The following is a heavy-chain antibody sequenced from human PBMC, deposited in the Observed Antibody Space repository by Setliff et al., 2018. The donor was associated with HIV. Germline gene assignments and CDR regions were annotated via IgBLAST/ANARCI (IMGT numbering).Heavy chain of an antibody. Sequence: SETLSLTCAVSGVSITSATYYWSWIRHSPGKGLEWIGYIGYSGSAFYNPSLKSRLTISRDTSKNQFSLRMKSVTAADTAVYYCATGGYSYGRGYYFDYWGQGTLVTVSS. D-gene: IGHD5-18*01. CDR2: IGYSGSA. V-gene: IGHV4-31*11. CDR3: ATGGYSYGRGYYFDY. J-gene: IGHJ4*02. CDR1: GVSITSATYY.